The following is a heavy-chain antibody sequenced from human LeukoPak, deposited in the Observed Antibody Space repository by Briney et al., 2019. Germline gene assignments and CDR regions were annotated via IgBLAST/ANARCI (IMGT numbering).Heavy chain of an antibody. D-gene: IGHD2-15*01. CDR3: ARGPFCSGGTCYSQYYDY. Sequence: GASVKVSCKASGYTFSNYGIGWVRQAPGQGLEWMGWISPYNGNTKYAQRLQGRVTMTTDTPTTTAYMELRSLSSDDTAVYFCARGPFCSGGTCYSQYYDYWGQGNLVTVSS. CDR1: GYTFSNYG. V-gene: IGHV1-18*01. J-gene: IGHJ4*02. CDR2: ISPYNGNT.